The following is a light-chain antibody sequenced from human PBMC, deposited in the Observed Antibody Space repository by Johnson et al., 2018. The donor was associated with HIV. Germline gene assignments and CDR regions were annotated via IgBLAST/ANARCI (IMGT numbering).Light chain of an antibody. CDR2: ENN. V-gene: IGLV1-51*02. Sequence: QSVLTQPPSVSAAPGQKVTISCSGSSSNIGNNYVSWYQQLPGTAPKLLIYENNKRPSGIPDRFSGSKSGTSATRGITGLKTGDEADYYCGTWDSSLSAGGVFGTGTKVTVL. CDR1: SSNIGNNY. J-gene: IGLJ1*01. CDR3: GTWDSSLSAGGV.